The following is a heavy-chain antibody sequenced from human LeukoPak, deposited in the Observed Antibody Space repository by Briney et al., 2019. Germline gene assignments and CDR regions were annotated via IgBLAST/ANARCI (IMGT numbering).Heavy chain of an antibody. D-gene: IGHD6-6*01. CDR3: ANEKEEGSSSSFDY. V-gene: IGHV3-30*02. CDR2: IRYDGSNK. J-gene: IGHJ4*02. CDR1: GFTFSSYG. Sequence: GGSLRLSCAASGFTFSSYGMHWVRQAPGKGLEWVAFIRYDGSNKYYADSVKGRFTISRDNSKNTLYLQMNSLRAEDTAVYYCANEKEEGSSSSFDYWGQGTLVTVSS.